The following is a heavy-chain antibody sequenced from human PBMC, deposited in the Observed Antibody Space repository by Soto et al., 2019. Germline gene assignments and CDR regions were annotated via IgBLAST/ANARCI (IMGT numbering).Heavy chain of an antibody. Sequence: SETLSLTCTISGGSISVYYCSWIRQSPGQGLEWIGYIYDSGSPYYNPSLKTRVTISADTSKNQISLKLTSATAADTAVYFCARGVGSSPPRYWGRGTLVTVS. V-gene: IGHV4-59*01. D-gene: IGHD3-9*01. CDR3: ARGVGSSPPRY. J-gene: IGHJ4*02. CDR2: IYDSGSP. CDR1: GGSISVYY.